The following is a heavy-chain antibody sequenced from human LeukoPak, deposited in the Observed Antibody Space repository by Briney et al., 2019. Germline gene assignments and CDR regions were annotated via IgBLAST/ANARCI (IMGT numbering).Heavy chain of an antibody. Sequence: SGTLSLTCTVSGGSISSGGYYWSWIRQPPGKGLEWIGYIYHSGSTYYNPSLKSRVTISVDRSKNQFSLKLSSVTAADTAVYYCARGGGRATVTGRGAFDIWGQGTMVTVSS. D-gene: IGHD4-17*01. CDR2: IYHSGST. CDR1: GGSISSGGYY. CDR3: ARGGGRATVTGRGAFDI. J-gene: IGHJ3*02. V-gene: IGHV4-30-2*01.